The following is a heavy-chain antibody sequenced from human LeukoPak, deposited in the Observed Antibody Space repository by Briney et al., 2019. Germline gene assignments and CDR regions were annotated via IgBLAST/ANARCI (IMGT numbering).Heavy chain of an antibody. V-gene: IGHV3-23*01. CDR1: GFTFGSYG. D-gene: IGHD2-2*01. Sequence: PGGSLRLSCAASGFTFGSYGMSWVRQAPGKGLEWVSFITPNADRASYADSVKGRLTISRDNPRNTLYMQMNSLRDEDTAVYYCAKDASYCSSTSCYVDYFDYWGQGTLVTVSS. CDR2: ITPNADRA. J-gene: IGHJ4*02. CDR3: AKDASYCSSTSCYVDYFDY.